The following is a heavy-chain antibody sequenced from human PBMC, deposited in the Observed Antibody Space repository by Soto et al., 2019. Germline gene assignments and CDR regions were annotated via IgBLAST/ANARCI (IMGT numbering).Heavy chain of an antibody. Sequence: SETLSLTCAVYGGSFSGYYWSWIRQHPGKGLEWIGYIYYSGSTYYNPSLKSRVTISVDTSKNQFSLKLSSVTAADTAVYYCARVYGDWYFDYWGQGTLVTVSS. CDR1: GGSFSGYY. J-gene: IGHJ4*02. D-gene: IGHD4-17*01. CDR2: IYYSGST. V-gene: IGHV4-31*11. CDR3: ARVYGDWYFDY.